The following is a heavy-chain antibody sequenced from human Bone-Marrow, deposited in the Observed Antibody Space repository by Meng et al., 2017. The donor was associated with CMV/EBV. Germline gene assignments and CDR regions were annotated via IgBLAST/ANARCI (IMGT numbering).Heavy chain of an antibody. J-gene: IGHJ4*02. Sequence: GGSLRLSCAASGSTFSSYAMHWVRQAPGKGLEWVAVISYDGSNKYYADSVKGRFTISRDNSKNTLYLQMNSLRAEDTAVYYCAVDSSGTPDYWGQGNLVNFAS. V-gene: IGHV3-30*04. D-gene: IGHD3-22*01. CDR1: GSTFSSYA. CDR3: AVDSSGTPDY. CDR2: ISYDGSNK.